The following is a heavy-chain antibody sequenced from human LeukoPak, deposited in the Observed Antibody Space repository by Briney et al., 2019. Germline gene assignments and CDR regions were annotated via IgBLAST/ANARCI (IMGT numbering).Heavy chain of an antibody. J-gene: IGHJ3*02. CDR3: AKDSLTYYYGSGSYVGGDAFDI. D-gene: IGHD3-10*01. V-gene: IGHV3-23*01. CDR2: ISGSGGST. Sequence: QAGGSLRLSCAASGFTFSSYAMSWVRQAPGKGLEWVSAISGSGGSTYYADSAKGRFTISRDNSKNTLYLQMNSLRAEDTAVYYCAKDSLTYYYGSGSYVGGDAFDIWGQGTMVTVSS. CDR1: GFTFSSYA.